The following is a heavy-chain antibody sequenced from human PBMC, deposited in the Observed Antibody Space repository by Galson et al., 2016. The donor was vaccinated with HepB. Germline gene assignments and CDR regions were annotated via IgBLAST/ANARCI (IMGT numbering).Heavy chain of an antibody. CDR1: GFTFSDDW. CDR3: ARDHRGFSGSLGLDV. V-gene: IGHV3-23*01. CDR2: QAPGTDVGWARSIYNAGTT. D-gene: IGHD6-19*01. Sequence: SLRLSCAASGFTFSDDWMNWVRRAPGKGLEWVAGQAPGTDVGWARSIYNAGTTNYADSVKGRFTISRDTSRNTLYLQLNSLRPEDTAVYYCARDHRGFSGSLGLDVWGQGTTVTVSS. J-gene: IGHJ6*02.